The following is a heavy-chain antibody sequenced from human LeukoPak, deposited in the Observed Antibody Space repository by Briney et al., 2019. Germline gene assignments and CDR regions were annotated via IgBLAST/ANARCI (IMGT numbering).Heavy chain of an antibody. Sequence: KSSETLSLTCTVSGGSISSYYWSWIRQPAGKGLEWIGRIYTSGSTNYNPSLKSRVTMSVDTSKNQFSLKLSSVTAADTAVYHCARESSEDIVVEPAASDWYYFDYWGQGTLVTVSS. CDR3: ARESSEDIVVEPAASDWYYFDY. J-gene: IGHJ4*02. D-gene: IGHD2-2*01. CDR2: IYTSGST. CDR1: GGSISSYY. V-gene: IGHV4-4*07.